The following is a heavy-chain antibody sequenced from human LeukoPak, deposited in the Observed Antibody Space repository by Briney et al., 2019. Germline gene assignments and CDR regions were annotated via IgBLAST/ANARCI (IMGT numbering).Heavy chain of an antibody. J-gene: IGHJ4*02. CDR1: GFTFSSYG. CDR2: VSNDGSKK. CDR3: AKDRYSYAFEYSDS. V-gene: IGHV3-30*18. Sequence: GGSLRLSCAASGFTFSSYGMHWVRQAPGKGLDWVAVVSNDGSKKYYADSVKGRFTISRDNPKNTLSLQVSSLRTEDTAVYYCAKDRYSYAFEYSDSWGQGTLVTVSS. D-gene: IGHD5-18*01.